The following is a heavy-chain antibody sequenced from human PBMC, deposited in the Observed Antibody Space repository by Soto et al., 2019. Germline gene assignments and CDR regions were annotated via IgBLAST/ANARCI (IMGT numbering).Heavy chain of an antibody. Sequence: QITLKESGPMLVKPTQTLTLTCTFSGFSLRTSGVGVGWIRQPPGKALEWLALIYWDDDKRYSPSLKSRLTITKDTSKHQVVLTMTNMDPVDTATYYWTHKPDFHYFDYWGQGTLVTVSS. V-gene: IGHV2-5*02. CDR2: IYWDDDK. CDR3: THKPDFHYFDY. J-gene: IGHJ4*02. CDR1: GFSLRTSGVG.